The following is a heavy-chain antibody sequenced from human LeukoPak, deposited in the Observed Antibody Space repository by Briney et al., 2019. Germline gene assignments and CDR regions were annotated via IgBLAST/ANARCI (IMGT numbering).Heavy chain of an antibody. Sequence: PSETLSLTCTVSGGSTSRDYWSWIRQPPGKGLEWIGYLYYSGSTNYNPSLKSRVTISVDTSKNQFSLKLSSVTAADTAVYYCARDLTGYYVFDYWGQGTLVTVSS. CDR1: GGSTSRDY. CDR2: LYYSGST. CDR3: ARDLTGYYVFDY. D-gene: IGHD3-9*01. J-gene: IGHJ4*02. V-gene: IGHV4-59*01.